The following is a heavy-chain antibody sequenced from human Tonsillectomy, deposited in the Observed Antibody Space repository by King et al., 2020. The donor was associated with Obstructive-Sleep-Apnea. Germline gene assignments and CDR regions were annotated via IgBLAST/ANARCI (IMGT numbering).Heavy chain of an antibody. V-gene: IGHV1-18*01. CDR1: GYTFTNYG. D-gene: IGHD5-18*01. CDR3: AREVDTAMVTFLYYNGMDV. Sequence: VQLVQSGAEVKKPGASVKVSCKASGYTFTNYGISWVRQAPGQGLEWMGWISAYNGNTNYVQKLQGRVTMTTDTSTSTAYMELRSLRSDDTAVYYCAREVDTAMVTFLYYNGMDVWGQGTTVTVSS. J-gene: IGHJ6*02. CDR2: ISAYNGNT.